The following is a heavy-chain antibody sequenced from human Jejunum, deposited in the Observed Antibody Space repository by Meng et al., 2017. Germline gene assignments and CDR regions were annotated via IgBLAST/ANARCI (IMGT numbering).Heavy chain of an antibody. V-gene: IGHV6-1*01. CDR2: TYYRSERQN. CDR3: TTWYGEY. J-gene: IGHJ4*02. CDR1: GDSVSSNRAL. Sequence: QVQLQQSGPGLVKPSQTLSLTCAISGDSVSSNRALWHWVRQSPSRGLEWLGQTYYRSERQNHYGVSVKSRITINADTSRNQFSLNLNSVTPEDTAVYYCTTWYGEYWGQGTLVTVSS. D-gene: IGHD3-10*01.